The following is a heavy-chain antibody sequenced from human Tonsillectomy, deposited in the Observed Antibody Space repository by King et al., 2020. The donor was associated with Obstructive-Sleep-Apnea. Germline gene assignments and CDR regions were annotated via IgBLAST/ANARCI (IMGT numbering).Heavy chain of an antibody. CDR2: IYYRGNT. J-gene: IGHJ4*02. Sequence: QLQESGPGLVKASETLSLNCTVSGDSIRGYYWSWIRQPPGKGPEWIGYIYYRGNTNYNPSLESRVTISIDTSRNQFSLRLSSVTAADTAVYYCARDQDDYASKAYFDSWGQGTLVTVSS. D-gene: IGHD2-2*01. V-gene: IGHV4-59*01. CDR1: GDSIRGYY. CDR3: ARDQDDYASKAYFDS.